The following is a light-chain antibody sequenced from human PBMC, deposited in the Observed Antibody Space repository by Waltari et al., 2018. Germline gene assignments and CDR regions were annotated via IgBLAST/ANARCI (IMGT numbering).Light chain of an antibody. J-gene: IGKJ1*01. Sequence: DIQLTQSPSSLSSSVGDRVTITCRASQSISGDLNWYQQKPGKAPKVPIYAASNLQSGVPSRFSGSGSGTDFTLTISSLQPEDSATYYCQKSSSWTFGQGTKVEIK. CDR1: QSISGD. CDR3: QKSSSWT. V-gene: IGKV1-39*01. CDR2: AAS.